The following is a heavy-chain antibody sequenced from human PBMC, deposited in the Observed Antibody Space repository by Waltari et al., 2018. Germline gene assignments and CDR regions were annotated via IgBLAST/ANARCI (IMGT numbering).Heavy chain of an antibody. V-gene: IGHV3-7*01. CDR3: AKPNCSGGSCYRYWYFDL. CDR1: GFTFSSYW. Sequence: EVQLVESGGGLVQPGGSLRLSCAASGFTFSSYWMSWVRQAPGKGLEWVANIKKDGSEKYYVDSVKGRFTISRDNAKNSLYLQMNSLRAEDTAVYYCAKPNCSGGSCYRYWYFDLWGRGTLVTVSS. J-gene: IGHJ2*01. D-gene: IGHD2-15*01. CDR2: IKKDGSEK.